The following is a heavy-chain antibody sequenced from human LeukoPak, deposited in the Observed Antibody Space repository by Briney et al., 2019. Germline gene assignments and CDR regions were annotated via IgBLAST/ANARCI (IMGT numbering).Heavy chain of an antibody. J-gene: IGHJ4*02. D-gene: IGHD6-19*01. CDR2: IRYDGTNN. CDR1: GFTFTYYR. V-gene: IGHV3-30*02. CDR3: GKEARAVGGTWDDEGSDY. Sequence: GGSLILSCAAPGFTFTYYRMPWVRQAPGKGVGWVAFIRYDGTNNTYAASAKDRFHVSRDHHKNTLYLQLDNWRDEETAVYYCGKEARAVGGTWDDEGSDYFGQGTLVTVSS.